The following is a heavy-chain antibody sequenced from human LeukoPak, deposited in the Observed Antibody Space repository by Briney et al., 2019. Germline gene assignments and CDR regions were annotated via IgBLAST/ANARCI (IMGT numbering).Heavy chain of an antibody. CDR2: ISGSDGSS. CDR3: AKSLGVGGYTRYKGFDQ. Sequence: GGSLRLSCAASGFTFNSFAMNWVRQARGKGLEWVSSISGSDGSSHYAEFVKGRFTISRDNSKNTLHLQMNSLRAEDTAVYYCAKSLGVGGYTRYKGFDQWGQGTLVTVSS. CDR1: GFTFNSFA. D-gene: IGHD3-16*02. V-gene: IGHV3-23*01. J-gene: IGHJ4*02.